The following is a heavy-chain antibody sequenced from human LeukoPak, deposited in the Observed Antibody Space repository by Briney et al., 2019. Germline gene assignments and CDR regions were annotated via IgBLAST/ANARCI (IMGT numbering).Heavy chain of an antibody. V-gene: IGHV1-2*02. D-gene: IGHD3-10*01. CDR3: ARDSRYYGSGIYPHFDY. Sequence: ASVKVSCKTSGYTFTGHYMHWVRQAPGKGLEWMGWINPNSGATNYAQTFQGRVTMTRDTSIRTANMELSRLRSDDTAVYYCARDSRYYGSGIYPHFDYWGQGTLVTVSS. CDR2: INPNSGAT. CDR1: GYTFTGHY. J-gene: IGHJ4*02.